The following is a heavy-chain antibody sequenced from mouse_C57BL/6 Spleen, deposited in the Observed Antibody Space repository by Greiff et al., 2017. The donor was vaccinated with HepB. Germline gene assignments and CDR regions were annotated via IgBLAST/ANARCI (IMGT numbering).Heavy chain of an antibody. Sequence: QVQLQQPGAELVKPGASVKLSCKASGYTFTSYWMQWVKQRPGQGLEWIGEIDTSDSYTNYNQKFKGMATLTVDTYSSTAYMQLSSLTSEDSAVYYCARGGIYYGNYGFAYWGQGTLVTVSA. D-gene: IGHD2-1*01. CDR1: GYTFTSYW. CDR3: ARGGIYYGNYGFAY. CDR2: IDTSDSYT. V-gene: IGHV1-50*01. J-gene: IGHJ3*01.